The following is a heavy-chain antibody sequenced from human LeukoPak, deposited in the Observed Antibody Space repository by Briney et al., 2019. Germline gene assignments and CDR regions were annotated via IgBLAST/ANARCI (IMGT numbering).Heavy chain of an antibody. J-gene: IGHJ6*02. D-gene: IGHD2/OR15-2a*01. CDR2: INQDASEK. Sequence: GGSLRLSCAASGFTLSNYWMSWVRQAPGKGLEWVANINQDASEKYHVVSVKGRFTISRDNAKNSLYLQMNSLRAEDTAVYYCTRVRVSSYYGMDIWGQGTTVTVSS. V-gene: IGHV3-7*05. CDR3: TRVRVSSYYGMDI. CDR1: GFTLSNYW.